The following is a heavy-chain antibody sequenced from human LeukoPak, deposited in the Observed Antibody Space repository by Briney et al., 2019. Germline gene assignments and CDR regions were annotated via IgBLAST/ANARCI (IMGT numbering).Heavy chain of an antibody. V-gene: IGHV3-23*01. CDR1: GFTFSSYA. Sequence: PGGSLRLSCAASGFTFSSYAMSWVRQAPGKGLEWVSTISGSGAGTYYADSVKGRFTISRDNSKNTLYLQMHSLRAEDTAVYYCATNTSSRSFDYWGQGTLVTVSS. D-gene: IGHD6-13*01. CDR3: ATNTSSRSFDY. J-gene: IGHJ4*02. CDR2: ISGSGAGT.